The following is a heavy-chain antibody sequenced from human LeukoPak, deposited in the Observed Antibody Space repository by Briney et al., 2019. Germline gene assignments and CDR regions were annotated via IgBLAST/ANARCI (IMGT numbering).Heavy chain of an antibody. CDR2: INPNSGGT. J-gene: IGHJ3*02. Sequence: ASVKVSCQASGYTFTGYYIHWVRQAPGHGLEWMGWINPNSGGTNYAQKFQGRVTMTRDTSISTAYMELTRLRSDDTAVYYCARDSPHLPHSAFDIWGQGTMVTVSS. V-gene: IGHV1-2*02. CDR1: GYTFTGYY. CDR3: ARDSPHLPHSAFDI.